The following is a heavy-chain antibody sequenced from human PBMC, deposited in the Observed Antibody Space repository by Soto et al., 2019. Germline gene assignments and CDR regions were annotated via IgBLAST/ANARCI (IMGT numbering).Heavy chain of an antibody. CDR3: ARASVGPPGGGSWIMPFDF. V-gene: IGHV4-4*07. Sequence: QVQLQESGPGLVKPSETLSLTCSVSGGSISNYYWSWIRQSAGKGLEWIGRIYPGGSTNYNPSLKSRVTMSVDTSKNQVSLRLTPVTAADTAVYYCARASVGPPGGGSWIMPFDFWGQGTRVTVSS. J-gene: IGHJ4*02. CDR1: GGSISNYY. D-gene: IGHD2-15*01. CDR2: IYPGGST.